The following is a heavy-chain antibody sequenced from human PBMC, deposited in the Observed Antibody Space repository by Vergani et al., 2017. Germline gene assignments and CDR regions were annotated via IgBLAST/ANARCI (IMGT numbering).Heavy chain of an antibody. CDR2: IYTSEST. Sequence: QVQLQESGPGLVKPSETLSLTCIVSGRSISPYYWSWIRQPAGKGLEWIGRIYTSESTNYNPSLKSRVTMSVDTSKNQFSLRLTSVTAADTAVYYCASKRGACRAAYCHSYDFWGPGTLVGVSS. CDR3: ASKRGACRAAYCHSYDF. V-gene: IGHV4-4*07. CDR1: GRSISPYY. J-gene: IGHJ4*02. D-gene: IGHD2-15*01.